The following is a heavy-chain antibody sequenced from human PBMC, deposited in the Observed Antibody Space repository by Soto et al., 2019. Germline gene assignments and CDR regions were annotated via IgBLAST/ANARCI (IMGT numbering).Heavy chain of an antibody. CDR1: GGSFSGYY. CDR3: ARIHFGDEPSYYYYGMDV. CDR2: INHSGST. J-gene: IGHJ6*02. V-gene: IGHV4-34*01. Sequence: SETLSLTCAVYGGSFSGYYWSWIRQPPGKGLEWIGEINHSGSTNYNPSLKSRVTISVDTSKNQFSLKLSSVTAADTAVYYCARIHFGDEPSYYYYGMDVWGQGTTVTVS. D-gene: IGHD4-17*01.